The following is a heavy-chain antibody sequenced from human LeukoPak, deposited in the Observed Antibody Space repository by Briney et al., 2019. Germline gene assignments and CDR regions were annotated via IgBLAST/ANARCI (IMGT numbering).Heavy chain of an antibody. Sequence: GGSLRLSCAASGFTFSSYGMHWVRQAPGKGLEWVAVISYDGSNKYYADSVKGRFTISRDNSKNTLYLQMNSLRAEDTAVYYCAKDEAAGYYDSSGYYGYFDYWGQGTLVTVSS. V-gene: IGHV3-30*18. J-gene: IGHJ4*02. CDR2: ISYDGSNK. CDR3: AKDEAAGYYDSSGYYGYFDY. CDR1: GFTFSSYG. D-gene: IGHD3-22*01.